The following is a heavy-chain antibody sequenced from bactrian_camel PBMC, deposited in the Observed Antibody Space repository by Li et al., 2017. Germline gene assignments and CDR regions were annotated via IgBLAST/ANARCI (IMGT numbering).Heavy chain of an antibody. J-gene: IGHJ6*01. CDR3: ARGEGVVLRAFGY. CDR1: GSGYISNSAC. D-gene: IGHD2*01. Sequence: HVQLVESGGGSVQSGGSLRLSCVASGSGYISNSACMAWFRRAPGKEREGVARIASSRTTTYADSVKGRFTISRDNAGNTLYLQLNSLKTEDTAMYYCARGEGVVLRAFGYWGQGTQVTVS. V-gene: IGHV3S53*01. CDR2: IASSRTT.